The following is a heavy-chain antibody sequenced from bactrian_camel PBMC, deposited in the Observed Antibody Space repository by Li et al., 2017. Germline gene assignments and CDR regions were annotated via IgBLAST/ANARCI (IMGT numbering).Heavy chain of an antibody. V-gene: IGHV3S40*01. D-gene: IGHD4*01. J-gene: IGHJ4*01. CDR2: IRTAGATT. CDR3: AVQFLEASCARVHAIDD. CDR1: GFASRTYL. Sequence: VQLVESGGDSVQAGESLRLSCEASGFASRTYLMGWFRQAPGKEREGVATIRTAGATTAYASSMRDRFVISLDTATDTVYLQMNSLRPEDTAMYYCAVQFLEASCARVHAIDDWGQGTQVTVS.